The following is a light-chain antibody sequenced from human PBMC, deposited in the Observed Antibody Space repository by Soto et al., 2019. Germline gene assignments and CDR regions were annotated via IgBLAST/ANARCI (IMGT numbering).Light chain of an antibody. CDR3: QQRVHWLT. J-gene: IGKJ4*01. V-gene: IGKV3D-20*02. Sequence: ESVLTQSPGTLSLSPGQRATLSCRASQSVSSNYLAWYQQKPGQAPRLLIYGASTRATGIPDRFSGSGSGTDFTLTISRLEPEDSAVYYCQQRVHWLTFGGGTKVEIK. CDR1: QSVSSNY. CDR2: GAS.